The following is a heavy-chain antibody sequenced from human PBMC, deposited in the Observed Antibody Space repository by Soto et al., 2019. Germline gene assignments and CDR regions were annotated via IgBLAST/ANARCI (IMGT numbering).Heavy chain of an antibody. CDR2: ISAYNGKT. J-gene: IGHJ4*02. CDR1: RYTFTSYG. CDR3: ARDISDYYYESSGPFDY. Sequence: ASVKVSCKASRYTFTSYGISWVRQAPGQGLEWMGWISAYNGKTNYAQRFRGRVTMTTDTATSTAYMELRSLRSDDTAVYYCARDISDYYYESSGPFDYWGQGTLVTVSS. D-gene: IGHD3-22*01. V-gene: IGHV1-18*04.